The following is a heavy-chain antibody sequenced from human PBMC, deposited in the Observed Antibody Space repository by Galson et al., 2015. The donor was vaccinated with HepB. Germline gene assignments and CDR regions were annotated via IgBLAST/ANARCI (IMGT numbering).Heavy chain of an antibody. CDR1: GFTFGDYA. J-gene: IGHJ3*01. D-gene: IGHD2-15*01. CDR2: IRSKTYGGTT. V-gene: IGHV3-49*03. CDR3: AREEDCSGTSCHSV. Sequence: RLSCAASGFTFGDYAMSWFRQAPGKGLEWVGFIRSKTYGGTTEHAAAVKGRFTVSRDDSKSIAYLQMSSLRTGDTAVYYCAREEDCSGTSCHSVWGQGTRVTVSS.